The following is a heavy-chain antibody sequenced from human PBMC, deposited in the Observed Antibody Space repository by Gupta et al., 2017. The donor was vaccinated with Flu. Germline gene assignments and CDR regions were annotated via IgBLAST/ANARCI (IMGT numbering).Heavy chain of an antibody. J-gene: IGHJ4*02. V-gene: IGHV4-39*01. CDR3: AGGVGYAAFDF. Sequence: QLLLQGSGPGLVKPSETLSLSCTVSGGSISTDHYSWALIRQPPGKGLEWIGTIYYSGTTYYNPSLQSRATMSLDTSRNQFSLKVRSVTAADTAVYYCAGGVGYAAFDFWGQRSLITVSS. CDR2: IYYSGTT. CDR1: GGSISTDHYS. D-gene: IGHD2-2*01.